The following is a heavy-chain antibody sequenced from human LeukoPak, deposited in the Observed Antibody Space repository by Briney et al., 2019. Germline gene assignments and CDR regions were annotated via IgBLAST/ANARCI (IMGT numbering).Heavy chain of an antibody. Sequence: GGSLRLSCAASGFTVSNNYMNWVRQAPGKGLEWVSVLYSSGNTFYADSVKGRFTIFRDTAKNTLFLQMNSLRAEDTAVYYCTRGNVLTGKYMVYWGQGTLVTVSS. CDR1: GFTVSNNY. D-gene: IGHD3-9*01. V-gene: IGHV3-53*01. J-gene: IGHJ4*02. CDR3: TRGNVLTGKYMVY. CDR2: LYSSGNT.